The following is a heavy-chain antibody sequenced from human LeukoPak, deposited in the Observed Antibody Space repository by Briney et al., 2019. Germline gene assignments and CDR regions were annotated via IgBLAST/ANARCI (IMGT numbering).Heavy chain of an antibody. CDR3: ARIMTTVTTSDY. CDR1: GFTFSDYA. D-gene: IGHD4-17*01. J-gene: IGHJ4*02. CDR2: IGSSGSNI. Sequence: GGSLRLSCAASGFTFSDYAMTWGRQAPGKGLEWVSYIGSSGSNIYYADSVKGRFTISRDNAKNSLYLQMNRLRAEDTAVYYCARIMTTVTTSDYWGQRTLVTVSS. V-gene: IGHV3-48*03.